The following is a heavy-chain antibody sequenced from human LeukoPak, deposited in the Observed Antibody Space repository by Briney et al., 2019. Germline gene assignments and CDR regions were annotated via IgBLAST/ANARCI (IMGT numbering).Heavy chain of an antibody. CDR3: ARSGGPGTYHQLRYNWFDP. CDR2: ITTISHYI. J-gene: IGHJ5*02. V-gene: IGHV3-21*01. Sequence: PGGSLRLPCAASGFTLSDYHMNWVRQAPGKGLEWLSSITTISHYIYYAGAVRGRFTISRDNAKNSLYLPMNSLRGEDTAVYYCARSGGPGTYHQLRYNWFDPWGQGTLVTVSS. CDR1: GFTLSDYH. D-gene: IGHD3-10*01.